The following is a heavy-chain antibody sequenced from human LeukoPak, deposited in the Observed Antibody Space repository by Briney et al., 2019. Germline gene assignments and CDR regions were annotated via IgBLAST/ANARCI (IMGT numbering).Heavy chain of an antibody. J-gene: IGHJ4*02. CDR3: ASEPYFESSGYYFY. CDR2: IYNSGST. D-gene: IGHD3-22*01. V-gene: IGHV4-39*01. CDR1: GGSISSSTYN. Sequence: SETLSLTCTVSGGSISSSTYNWGWIRQPPGKGLEWIGSIYNSGSTFYNPSLKSRVTISIDTSKNQFSLKLTSVTAADTAIYYCASEPYFESSGYYFYWGQGTLVTVSS.